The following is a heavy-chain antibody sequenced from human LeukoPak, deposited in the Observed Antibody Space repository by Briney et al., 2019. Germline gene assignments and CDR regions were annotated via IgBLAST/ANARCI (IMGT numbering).Heavy chain of an antibody. V-gene: IGHV1-69*01. D-gene: IGHD2-2*02. CDR1: GGTFSSYA. Sequence: SVKVSCKASGGTFSSYAISWVRQAPGQGLEWMGGIIPIFGTANYAQKFQGRVTITADESTSTAYMELSSLRSEDTAVYYCVRESRCSSTSCYKIPLDYWGQGTLVTVSS. CDR3: VRESRCSSTSCYKIPLDY. CDR2: IIPIFGTA. J-gene: IGHJ4*02.